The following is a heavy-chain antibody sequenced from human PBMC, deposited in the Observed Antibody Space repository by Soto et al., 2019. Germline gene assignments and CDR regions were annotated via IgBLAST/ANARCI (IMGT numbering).Heavy chain of an antibody. V-gene: IGHV1-18*01. CDR1: GYTFTSYG. Sequence: ASVKVSCKASGYTFTSYGISWVRQAPGQGLEWMGWISAYNGNTNYAQKLQGRVTMTTDTSTSTAYMELRSLRSDDTAVYYCARGLPPLGFGESFDYYYYYMDVWGKGTTVTVSS. CDR3: ARGLPPLGFGESFDYYYYYMDV. D-gene: IGHD3-10*01. J-gene: IGHJ6*03. CDR2: ISAYNGNT.